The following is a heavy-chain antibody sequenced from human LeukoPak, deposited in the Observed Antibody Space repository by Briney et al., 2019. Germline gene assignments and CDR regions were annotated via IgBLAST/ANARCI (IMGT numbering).Heavy chain of an antibody. Sequence: SETLSLTCAVYGGSFRGNYWTWIRQPPGKGLEWIGEISHSGGTNYNPSLKSRVTISLDTSKNQFSLRLNSVTAADTAMYYCARSHDHLWGNYPDYWGQGTLVTVSS. J-gene: IGHJ4*02. D-gene: IGHD3-16*02. CDR2: ISHSGGT. V-gene: IGHV4-34*01. CDR3: ARSHDHLWGNYPDY. CDR1: GGSFRGNY.